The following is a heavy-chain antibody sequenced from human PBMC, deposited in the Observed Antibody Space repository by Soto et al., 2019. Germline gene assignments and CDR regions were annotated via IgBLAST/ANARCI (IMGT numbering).Heavy chain of an antibody. J-gene: IGHJ6*03. CDR1: GYPFTSYG. CDR2: ISGYNGNT. CDR3: ARAVVVSAPYYYMDV. V-gene: IGHV1-18*01. Sequence: ASVKVSCKASGYPFTSYGVSWVRQAPGQGLEWMGGISGYNGNTNYAQKLQGRVTMTTDTSTSTAYLELRSLRSDDTAVYYCARAVVVSAPYYYMDVWGTGTTVTVSS. D-gene: IGHD2-15*01.